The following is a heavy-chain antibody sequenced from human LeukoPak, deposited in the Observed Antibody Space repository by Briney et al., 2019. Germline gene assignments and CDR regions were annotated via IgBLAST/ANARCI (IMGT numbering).Heavy chain of an antibody. CDR2: IYYSGST. CDR3: ATMLFYDFWSGSFSAFDI. V-gene: IGHV4-59*01. Sequence: SETLSLTCTVSGGSISSYYWSWIRQPPGKGLEWIGYIYYSGSTNYNPSLKSRVTISVDTSKNQFSLKLSSVTAADTAVYYCATMLFYDFWSGSFSAFDIWGQGTMVTVSS. J-gene: IGHJ3*02. D-gene: IGHD3-3*01. CDR1: GGSISSYY.